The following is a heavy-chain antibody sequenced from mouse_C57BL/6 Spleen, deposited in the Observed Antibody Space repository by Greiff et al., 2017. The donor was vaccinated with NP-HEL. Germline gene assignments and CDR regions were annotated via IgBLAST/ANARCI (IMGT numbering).Heavy chain of an antibody. V-gene: IGHV1-82*01. CDR1: GYAFSSSW. D-gene: IGHD4-1*01. CDR3: ARGTGTRGY. J-gene: IGHJ2*01. Sequence: VQLQQSGPELVKPGASVKISCKASGYAFSSSWMNWVKQRPGKGLKWIGRIYPGDGDTNYNGKFKGKATLTADKSSSTAYMQLSSLTSEDSAVYFCARGTGTRGYWGQGTTLTVSS. CDR2: IYPGDGDT.